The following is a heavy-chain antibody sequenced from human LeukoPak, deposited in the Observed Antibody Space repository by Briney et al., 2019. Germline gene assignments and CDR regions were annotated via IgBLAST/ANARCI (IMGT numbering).Heavy chain of an antibody. J-gene: IGHJ4*02. CDR3: ARVMSGSGWYQYYFDY. D-gene: IGHD6-19*01. CDR1: GFTFSNYG. Sequence: GSLRLSCAASGFTFSNYGMSWVRQAPGKGLEWIGYIYYSGSTNYNPSLKSRVTISVDTSKNQFSLKLSSVTAADTAVYYCARVMSGSGWYQYYFDYWGQGTLVTVSS. V-gene: IGHV4-59*01. CDR2: IYYSGST.